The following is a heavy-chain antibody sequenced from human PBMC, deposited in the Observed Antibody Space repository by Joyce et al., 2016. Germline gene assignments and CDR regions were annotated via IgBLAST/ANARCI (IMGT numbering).Heavy chain of an antibody. CDR1: GYIFTTYG. J-gene: IGHJ3*02. V-gene: IGHV1-18*01. CDR3: ARDRHYYNSSGYYWGAFDI. CDR2: ISAHHGNT. Sequence: VQLVQSGSEVKKPGASVEVSCKASGYIFTTYGISWVRQAPGQGLEWMGWISAHHGNTKYAQKFQGRVTMTIDTATSTAYMDLESLRSDDAAVYYCARDRHYYNSSGYYWGAFDIWGQGTMVSVSS. D-gene: IGHD3-22*01.